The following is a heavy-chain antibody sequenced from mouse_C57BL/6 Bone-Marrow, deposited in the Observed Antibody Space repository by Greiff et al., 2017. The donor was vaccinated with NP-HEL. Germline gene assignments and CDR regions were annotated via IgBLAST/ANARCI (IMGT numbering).Heavy chain of an antibody. CDR3: ARKGDGYFFYWYFDV. Sequence: VKLVESGAELVRPGTSVKMSCKASGYTFTNYWIGWAKQRPGHGLEWIGDIYPGGGYTNYNEKFKGKATLTADKSSSTAYMQFSSLTSEDSAIYYCARKGDGYFFYWYFDVWGTGTTVTVSS. CDR2: IYPGGGYT. CDR1: GYTFTNYW. D-gene: IGHD2-3*01. V-gene: IGHV1-63*01. J-gene: IGHJ1*03.